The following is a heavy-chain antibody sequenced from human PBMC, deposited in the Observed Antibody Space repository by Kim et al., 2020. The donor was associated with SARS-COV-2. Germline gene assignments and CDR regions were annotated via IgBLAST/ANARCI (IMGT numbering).Heavy chain of an antibody. Sequence: SETLSLTCTVSGGSISSSSYYWGWIRQPPGKGLEWIGSIYYSGSTYYNPSLKSRVTISVDTSKNQFSLKLSSVTAADTAVYYCARWGGYSSKAGWFDPWGQGTLVTVSS. CDR2: IYYSGST. CDR1: GGSISSSSYY. D-gene: IGHD6-13*01. V-gene: IGHV4-39*07. CDR3: ARWGGYSSKAGWFDP. J-gene: IGHJ5*02.